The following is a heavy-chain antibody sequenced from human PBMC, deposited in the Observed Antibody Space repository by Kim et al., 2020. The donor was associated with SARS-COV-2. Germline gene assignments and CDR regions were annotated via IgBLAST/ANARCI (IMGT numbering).Heavy chain of an antibody. Sequence: GGSLRLSCAVSGFTFSLYIMYWVRQAPGKGLEWVATISSDGSSIYYADSVKGRFTISRDNSKHTLFLQMNTLRTEDTAVYYCARGNYDVPVWGQGTTVTVSS. CDR1: GFTFSLYI. J-gene: IGHJ6*02. CDR3: ARGNYDVPV. V-gene: IGHV3-30*01. CDR2: ISSDGSSI. D-gene: IGHD3-10*02.